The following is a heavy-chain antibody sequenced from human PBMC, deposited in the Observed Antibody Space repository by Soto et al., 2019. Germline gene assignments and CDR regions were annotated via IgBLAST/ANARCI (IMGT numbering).Heavy chain of an antibody. CDR3: AEERGGPHYYYYYGMDV. CDR1: GGYISSGSYY. CDR2: IYYSGST. V-gene: IGHV4-61*01. Sequence: QVQLQESGPGLVKPSETLSLSCTVSGGYISSGSYYWNWIRQPPGRGLEWIGYIYYSGSTNYNPSPKSRVTISVDRADRTKGQVSLKLSSVTAADTAVYYCAEERGGPHYYYYYGMDVWGQGSTVTVS. J-gene: IGHJ6*02.